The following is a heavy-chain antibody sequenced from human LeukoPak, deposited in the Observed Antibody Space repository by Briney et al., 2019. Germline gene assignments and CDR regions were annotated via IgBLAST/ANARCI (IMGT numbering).Heavy chain of an antibody. CDR3: ARDRGVVYYYGMDV. J-gene: IGHJ6*02. V-gene: IGHV3-30-3*01. CDR2: ISYDGSNK. Sequence: GGSLRLSCAASGFTFSSYAMHWVRQAPGKGLEWVAVISYDGSNKYYADSVKGRFTISRDNPKNTLYLQMNSLRAEDTAVYYCARDRGVVYYYGMDVWGQGTTVTVSS. D-gene: IGHD2-21*01. CDR1: GFTFSSYA.